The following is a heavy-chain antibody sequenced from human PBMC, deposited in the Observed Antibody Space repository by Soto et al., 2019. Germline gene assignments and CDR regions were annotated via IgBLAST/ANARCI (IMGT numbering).Heavy chain of an antibody. CDR2: ISYDGSNK. Sequence: GSLRLSCAASGFTFSSYAMHWVRQAPGKGLEWVAVISYDGSNKYYADSVKGRFTISRDNSKNTLYLQMNSLRAEDTAVYYCARQRQLSDYYYYGMDVWGQGTTVTVSS. V-gene: IGHV3-30-3*01. CDR1: GFTFSSYA. D-gene: IGHD6-6*01. CDR3: ARQRQLSDYYYYGMDV. J-gene: IGHJ6*02.